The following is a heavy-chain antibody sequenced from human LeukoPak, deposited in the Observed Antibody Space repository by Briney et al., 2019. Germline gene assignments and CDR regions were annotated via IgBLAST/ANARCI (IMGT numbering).Heavy chain of an antibody. J-gene: IGHJ4*02. Sequence: GGSLRLSCAASGFAFSSYWMHWVRQAPGKGLVWVSRINSDGSSTSYADSVKGRFTISRDNAKNTLYLQMNSLRAEDTAVYYCARGVGGYSYGYLGYWGQGTLVTVSS. CDR1: GFAFSSYW. CDR2: INSDGSST. CDR3: ARGVGGYSYGYLGY. D-gene: IGHD5-18*01. V-gene: IGHV3-74*01.